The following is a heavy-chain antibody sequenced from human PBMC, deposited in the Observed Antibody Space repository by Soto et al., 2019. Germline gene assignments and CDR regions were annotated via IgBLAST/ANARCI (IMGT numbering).Heavy chain of an antibody. V-gene: IGHV3-30-3*01. CDR1: GFTFSSYA. CDR3: ARGDDYGDRKAD. CDR2: ISYDGSNK. J-gene: IGHJ4*02. D-gene: IGHD4-17*01. Sequence: QVQLVESGGGVVQPGRSLRLSCAASGFTFSSYAMHWVRQAPGKGLEWVAVISYDGSNKYYADSVKGRFTISRDNSKNTQYLQMNSIRAEDTAVYYCARGDDYGDRKADWGQGTLVTVSS.